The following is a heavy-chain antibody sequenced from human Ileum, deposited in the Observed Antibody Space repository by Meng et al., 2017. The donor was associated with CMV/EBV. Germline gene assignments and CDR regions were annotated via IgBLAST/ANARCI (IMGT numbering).Heavy chain of an antibody. CDR1: GFTFSTYA. J-gene: IGHJ4*02. CDR3: ATYNRYGYNAHFFDY. V-gene: IGHV3-48*03. D-gene: IGHD5-12*01. Sequence: GESLKISCAASGFTFSTYAMHWVRQSPGRGLEWLAYINPSGSVMEYADSVQGRFTISRDNAKNSVYVQMNNLRVEDTAVYYCATYNRYGYNAHFFDYWGQGTLVTVSS. CDR2: INPSGSVM.